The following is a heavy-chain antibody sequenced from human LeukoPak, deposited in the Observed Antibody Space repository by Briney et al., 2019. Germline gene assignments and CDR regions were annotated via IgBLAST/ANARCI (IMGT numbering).Heavy chain of an antibody. J-gene: IGHJ4*02. D-gene: IGHD3-9*01. CDR1: GGSISSGSYY. CDR3: ARERGSLTGYLSIDY. CDR2: IYITGGT. Sequence: PSETLSLTCTVSGGSISSGSYYWSWIRQPAGKGLEWIGRIYITGGTNYNPSLKSRVTISVDTSKNQFSLQLRSVTAGDTAVYYCARERGSLTGYLSIDYWGQGTLVTVSS. V-gene: IGHV4-61*02.